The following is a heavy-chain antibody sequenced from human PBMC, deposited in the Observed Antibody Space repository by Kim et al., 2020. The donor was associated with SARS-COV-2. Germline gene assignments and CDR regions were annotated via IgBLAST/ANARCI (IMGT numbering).Heavy chain of an antibody. D-gene: IGHD3-9*01. V-gene: IGHV3-23*01. J-gene: IGHJ4*02. CDR1: GFTFSSYA. Sequence: GGSLRLSCAASGFTFSSYAMSWVRQAPGKGLEWVSAISGSGGSTYYADSVKGRFTISRDNSKNTLYLQMNSLRAEDTAVYYCAKDPLILSGCYRPLHYWGQGTLVTVSS. CDR2: ISGSGGST. CDR3: AKDPLILSGCYRPLHY.